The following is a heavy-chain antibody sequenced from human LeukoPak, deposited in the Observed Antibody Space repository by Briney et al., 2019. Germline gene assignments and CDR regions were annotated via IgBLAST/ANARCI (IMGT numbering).Heavy chain of an antibody. V-gene: IGHV3-73*01. CDR1: GFTFSGSA. D-gene: IGHD3-22*01. CDR2: IRSKANSYAT. Sequence: PGGSLRLSCAASGFTFSGSAMHWVRQASGKGLEWVGRIRSKANSYATAYAASVKGRFTISRDDSKNTAYLQMNSLKTEDTAVYYCTRQTWYYDSSGYYYDYFDHWGQGTLVTVSS. CDR3: TRQTWYYDSSGYYYDYFDH. J-gene: IGHJ4*02.